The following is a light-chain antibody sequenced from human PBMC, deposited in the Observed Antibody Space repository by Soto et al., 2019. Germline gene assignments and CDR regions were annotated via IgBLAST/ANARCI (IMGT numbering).Light chain of an antibody. Sequence: ETVFTQSPGTLSFSPGERATVSCRASQSVGGSSLAWYQQRPGQAPRLLIYDTSKRATGVPDRFSGSGSGTDFTLTISRLEPEDFAVYYCQQYQNSPRTLGQGTKVDIK. CDR3: QQYQNSPRT. V-gene: IGKV3-20*01. CDR2: DTS. J-gene: IGKJ1*01. CDR1: QSVGGSS.